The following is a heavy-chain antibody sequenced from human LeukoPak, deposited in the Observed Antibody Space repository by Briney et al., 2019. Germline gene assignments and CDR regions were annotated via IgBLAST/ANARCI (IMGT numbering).Heavy chain of an antibody. J-gene: IGHJ5*02. Sequence: SETLSLPCAVYGGSFSGYYWSWSRQPPGKGLEWIGEINHSGSTNYNPSLKSRVTISVDTSKNQFSLKLSSVTAADTAVYYCARGLYYGSPGAWFDPWAREPGSPSPQ. CDR3: ARGLYYGSPGAWFDP. D-gene: IGHD3-10*01. CDR1: GGSFSGYY. V-gene: IGHV4-34*01. CDR2: INHSGST.